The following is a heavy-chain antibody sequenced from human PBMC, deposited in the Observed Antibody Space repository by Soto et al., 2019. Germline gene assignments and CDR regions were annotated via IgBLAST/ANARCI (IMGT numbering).Heavy chain of an antibody. V-gene: IGHV3-30*18. J-gene: IGHJ3*02. CDR1: GFTFSNYG. D-gene: IGHD7-27*01. Sequence: GGSLRLSCAASGFTFSNYGMHWVRQAPGKGLEWVAVISYDGSNKYYADSVKGRFTISRDNSKNTLYLQMNSLRAEDTAVYYCAKDLGHGGRGAFDIWGQGTMVTVSS. CDR2: ISYDGSNK. CDR3: AKDLGHGGRGAFDI.